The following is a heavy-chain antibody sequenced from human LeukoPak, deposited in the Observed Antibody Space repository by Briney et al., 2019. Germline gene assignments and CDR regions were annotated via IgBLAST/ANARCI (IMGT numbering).Heavy chain of an antibody. D-gene: IGHD3-16*02. Sequence: PGGSLRLSCAASGFTFSSYAMSWVRQAPGKGLEWVSATSGSGGSTYYADSVKGRFTISRDNSKNTLYLQMNSLRDEDTAVYYCASYDYVWGSYRFFDSWGQGTLVTVSS. CDR3: ASYDYVWGSYRFFDS. CDR2: TSGSGGST. J-gene: IGHJ4*02. CDR1: GFTFSSYA. V-gene: IGHV3-23*01.